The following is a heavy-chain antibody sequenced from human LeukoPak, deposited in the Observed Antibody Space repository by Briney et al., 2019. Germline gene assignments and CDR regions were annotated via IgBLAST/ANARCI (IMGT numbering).Heavy chain of an antibody. J-gene: IGHJ6*03. CDR3: ARGAPVSWGYDFWSGYSYYMDV. V-gene: IGHV4-59*01. Sequence: PSETLSLTCTVSGGSISSYYWSWIRQPPGKGLEWIGYIYYSGSTNYNPSLKSQVTISVDTSKNQFSLKLSSVTAADTAVYYCARGAPVSWGYDFWSGYSYYMDVWGKGTTVTVSS. CDR1: GGSISSYY. D-gene: IGHD3-3*01. CDR2: IYYSGST.